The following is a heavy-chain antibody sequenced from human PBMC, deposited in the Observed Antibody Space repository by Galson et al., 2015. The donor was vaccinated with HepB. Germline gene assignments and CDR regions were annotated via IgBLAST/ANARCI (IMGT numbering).Heavy chain of an antibody. V-gene: IGHV1-69*13. CDR1: GGTFSSYA. J-gene: IGHJ5*02. CDR2: IIPIFGTA. Sequence: SVKVSCKASGGTFSSYAISWVRQAPGQGLEWMGGIIPIFGTANYAQKFQGRVTITADESTSTAYMELSSLRSEDTAVYYCARDSGLRFLEWLSDNWFDPWGQGTLVTVSS. CDR3: ARDSGLRFLEWLSDNWFDP. D-gene: IGHD3-3*01.